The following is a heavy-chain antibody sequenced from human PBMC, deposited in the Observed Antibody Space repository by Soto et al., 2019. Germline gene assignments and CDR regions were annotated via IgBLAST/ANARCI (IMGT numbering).Heavy chain of an antibody. Sequence: QVQLQESGPGLVKPSETLSLTCTVSGASINSHYWTWIRQPPGKGLEWIGSIYFSGSTNYNPSLKGRVIISVDRAKSQFSLNLTSVTAADTAMYYCARELSYGMDVWGQGTTVIVSS. J-gene: IGHJ6*02. CDR1: GASINSHY. CDR2: IYFSGST. CDR3: ARELSYGMDV. V-gene: IGHV4-59*11.